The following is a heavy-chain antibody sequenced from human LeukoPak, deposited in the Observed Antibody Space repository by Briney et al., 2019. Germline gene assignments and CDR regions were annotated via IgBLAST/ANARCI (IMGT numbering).Heavy chain of an antibody. CDR2: VNGNTGDT. CDR3: ARDPAQELVGIAY. V-gene: IGHV1-2*02. D-gene: IGHD6-13*01. CDR1: GYTFSDYF. Sequence: ASVKVSCKASGYTFSDYFIHWVREAPGQGLECMGWVNGNTGDTTYAQKFQGRVTMTRDTSISTAYMELTRLTYDDTAVYYCARDPAQELVGIAYWGQGTLVTVSS. J-gene: IGHJ4*02.